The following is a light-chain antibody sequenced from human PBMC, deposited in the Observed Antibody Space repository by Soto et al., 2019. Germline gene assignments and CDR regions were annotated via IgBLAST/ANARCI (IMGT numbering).Light chain of an antibody. CDR2: GAS. CDR3: QQYNLYWT. Sequence: DNQRTQSPSTLSASVGDRVTITCRASQSINNWLAWYQQKPGKAPKLLIYGASSLESGVPSRFSGSGSGTDFTLTIRSLPPDDFATYYCQQYNLYWTFGQGTKVEIK. CDR1: QSINNW. V-gene: IGKV1-5*01. J-gene: IGKJ1*01.